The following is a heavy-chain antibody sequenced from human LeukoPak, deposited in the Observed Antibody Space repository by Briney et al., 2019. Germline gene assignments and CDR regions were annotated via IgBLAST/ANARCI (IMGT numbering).Heavy chain of an antibody. J-gene: IGHJ4*02. D-gene: IGHD2-2*01. Sequence: PGGSLRLSCAASGFTFSSSAMTWVRQAPGKGLEWVSTISATGGSTYYADSVKGRFTISRDNAKNSLYLQMNSLRAEDTATYYCARGLVPAAVEFDYWGQGTLVTVSS. CDR3: ARGLVPAAVEFDY. CDR2: ISATGGST. CDR1: GFTFSSSA. V-gene: IGHV3-23*01.